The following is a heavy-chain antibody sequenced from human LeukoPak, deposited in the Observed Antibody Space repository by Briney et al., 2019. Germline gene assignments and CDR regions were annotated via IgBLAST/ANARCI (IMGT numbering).Heavy chain of an antibody. CDR3: AKVLVVVVASCFDY. V-gene: IGHV3-23*01. CDR1: GFTLSSYA. J-gene: IGHJ4*02. CDR2: ISGSGGST. D-gene: IGHD2-15*01. Sequence: PGGSLRLSCAASGFTLSSYAMSWVRQAPGKGLEWVSAISGSGGSTYYADSVKGRFTISRDNSKNTLYLQMNSLRAEDTAVYYCAKVLVVVVASCFDYWGQGTLVTVSS.